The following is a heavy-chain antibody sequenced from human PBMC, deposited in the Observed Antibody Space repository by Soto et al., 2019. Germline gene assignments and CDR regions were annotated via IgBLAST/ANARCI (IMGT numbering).Heavy chain of an antibody. CDR1: GFTFSSYE. Sequence: GESLKISCATSGFTFSSYEMNWVRQAPGKGLEWVSYISSSGSTIYYADSVKGRFTISRDNAKNSLYLQMDSLRAEDTAVYYCARDKEAGSFFPYYYGMDVWGQGTTVTVSS. V-gene: IGHV3-48*03. CDR3: ARDKEAGSFFPYYYGMDV. J-gene: IGHJ6*02. CDR2: ISSSGSTI. D-gene: IGHD6-13*01.